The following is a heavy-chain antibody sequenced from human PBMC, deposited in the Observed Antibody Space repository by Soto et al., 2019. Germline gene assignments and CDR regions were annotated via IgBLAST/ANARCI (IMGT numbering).Heavy chain of an antibody. J-gene: IGHJ4*02. Sequence: EVQLVESGGGLVKPGGSLRLSCTASGFIFRTYGMTWVRQAPGKGLEWVSSIYSSGIFIYYADSVKGRFTISRDDAKNSLFLQMNSLRAEDTAVYYCGRAIGRGIIRDWGQGTLVTVSS. CDR2: IYSSGIFI. D-gene: IGHD3-10*01. CDR3: GRAIGRGIIRD. CDR1: GFIFRTYG. V-gene: IGHV3-21*01.